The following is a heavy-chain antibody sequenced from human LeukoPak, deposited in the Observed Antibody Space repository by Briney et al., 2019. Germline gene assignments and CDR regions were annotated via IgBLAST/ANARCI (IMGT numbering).Heavy chain of an antibody. CDR3: ARSMGAATIDY. D-gene: IGHD2-15*01. J-gene: IGHJ4*02. CDR2: IYYSGSA. CDR1: GGSISSYY. V-gene: IGHV4-59*01. Sequence: SETLSLTCTVSGGSISSYYWSWIRQPPGKGLEWIGYIYYSGSANYNPSLKSRVTISVDTSKNQFSLKLSSVTAADTAVYYCARSMGAATIDYWGQGTLVTVSS.